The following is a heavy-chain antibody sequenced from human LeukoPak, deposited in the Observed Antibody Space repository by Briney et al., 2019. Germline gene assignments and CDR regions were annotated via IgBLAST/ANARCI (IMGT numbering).Heavy chain of an antibody. J-gene: IGHJ4*02. CDR1: GFTFRSYG. CDR3: ARGCRSTCSYGLDY. D-gene: IGHD2-2*01. V-gene: IGHV1-18*01. CDR2: ISAYTGDT. Sequence: ASVTVSRKTSGFTFRSYGFTWVRQAAGQGLEWMGWISAYTGDTKSAQKFQGRITMTTDTTTSTAYMEMRSLRSDDTAVYYCARGCRSTCSYGLDYWGQGTLVTVSS.